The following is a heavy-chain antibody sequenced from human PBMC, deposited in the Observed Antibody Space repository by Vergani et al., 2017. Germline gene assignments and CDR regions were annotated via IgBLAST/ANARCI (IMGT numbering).Heavy chain of an antibody. CDR1: GFTSSYYG. CDR3: ATKSYGTPGCQIGYFNE. D-gene: IGHD1-1*01. Sequence: QVHLVESGGGVVQPGRSLRLSCVVSGFTSSYYGMHWVRQAPGKGLEWVAVISYDGTQKYYADSVKGRFTISRDNSKSTLYLQMNSLRTEDTAMYDCATKSYGTPGCQIGYFNEWGQGTLVTVSS. CDR2: ISYDGTQK. J-gene: IGHJ1*01. V-gene: IGHV3-30*03.